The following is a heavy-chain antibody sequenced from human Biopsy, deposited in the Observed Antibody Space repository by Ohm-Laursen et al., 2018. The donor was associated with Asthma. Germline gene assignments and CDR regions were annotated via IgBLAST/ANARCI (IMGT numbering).Heavy chain of an antibody. Sequence: SETLSLTCIVSGGSIISSSWWSWVRQTSGKGLEWIGEIYHSGPTNYNPSLKSRVTISVDKSKNQFSLKLTSVTAADTAVYYCAKIYDRLVLYGMDVWGQGTTVTVSS. V-gene: IGHV4-4*02. CDR3: AKIYDRLVLYGMDV. D-gene: IGHD6-19*01. CDR2: IYHSGPT. CDR1: GGSIISSSW. J-gene: IGHJ6*02.